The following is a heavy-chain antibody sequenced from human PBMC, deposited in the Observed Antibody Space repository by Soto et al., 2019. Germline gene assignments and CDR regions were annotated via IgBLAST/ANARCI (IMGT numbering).Heavy chain of an antibody. CDR1: GFTFSSYG. CDR2: IWYDGSNK. J-gene: IGHJ4*02. Sequence: QVQLVESGGGVVQPGRSLRLSCAASGFTFSSYGMHWVRQAPGKGLEWVAVIWYDGSNKYYTDSVKGRFTISRDNSRNTLHLQMNSLRAEDTAVYYCAKDGDSITRNKPLDYWGQGTLVTVSS. CDR3: AKDGDSITRNKPLDY. V-gene: IGHV3-33*06. D-gene: IGHD2-2*01.